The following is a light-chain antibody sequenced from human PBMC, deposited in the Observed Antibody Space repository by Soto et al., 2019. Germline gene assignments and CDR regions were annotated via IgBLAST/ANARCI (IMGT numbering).Light chain of an antibody. CDR2: GAS. CDR1: QSAGNF. V-gene: IGKV3-15*01. J-gene: IGKJ5*01. CDR3: QQSNRYPIT. Sequence: EIVMTQSPATLSVSPGETASLSCRASQSAGNFLAWYQQKPGQAPRLLIYGASTRATGIPARFSGSGSGTEFTLTINSLQPEDFATYYCQQSNRYPITFGQGTRLEIK.